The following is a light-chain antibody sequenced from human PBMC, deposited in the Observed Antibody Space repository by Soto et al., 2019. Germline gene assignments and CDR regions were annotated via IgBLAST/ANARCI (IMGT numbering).Light chain of an antibody. V-gene: IGLV2-14*01. CDR3: SSYTSNNHVV. Sequence: QSVLTQPASVSGSPGQSITISCTGNSSDVGGYNYVSWYQQHPGNAPKLIIYEVNDRPSGVSNRFSGSKSGNTASLTISGLQAEDEAVYHCSSYTSNNHVVFGGGTKLTVL. J-gene: IGLJ2*01. CDR1: SSDVGGYNY. CDR2: EVN.